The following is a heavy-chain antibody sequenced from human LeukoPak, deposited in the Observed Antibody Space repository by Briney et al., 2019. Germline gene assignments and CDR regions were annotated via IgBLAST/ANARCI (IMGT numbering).Heavy chain of an antibody. D-gene: IGHD1-26*01. Sequence: ASVKVSCKASGGTFSSYAISWVRQAPGQGLEWMGGIIPIFGTASYAQKFHGRGPITADESTCTAYLELSSLRSEDTAVYYCASGRYSGSYSAFDIWGQGTMVTVSS. CDR2: IIPIFGTA. CDR1: GGTFSSYA. V-gene: IGHV1-69*13. CDR3: ASGRYSGSYSAFDI. J-gene: IGHJ3*02.